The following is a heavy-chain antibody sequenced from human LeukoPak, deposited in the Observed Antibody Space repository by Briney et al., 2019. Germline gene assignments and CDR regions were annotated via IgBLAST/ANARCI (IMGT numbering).Heavy chain of an antibody. Sequence: AGSLRLSCAASGFTFSSYSMHWVRQAPRKGLEWGAVISYDGKKRFYADSLKGRFTISIDNSKNTVDLQMNSLRAEDMAVYYCARDWGYDSGTYCVYWGQGTLVTVSS. CDR1: GFTFSSYS. D-gene: IGHD3-10*01. CDR2: ISYDGKKR. CDR3: ARDWGYDSGTYCVY. V-gene: IGHV3-30*04. J-gene: IGHJ4*02.